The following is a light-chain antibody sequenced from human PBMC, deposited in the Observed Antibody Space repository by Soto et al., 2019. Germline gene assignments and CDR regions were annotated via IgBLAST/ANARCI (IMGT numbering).Light chain of an antibody. V-gene: IGKV1-5*03. Sequence: DIQMTQSPSTLSASVGDRVTVTCRASQSISSWLAWYQQKPGKAPKLLIYKAYSLESGVPSRFSGSGSGTEFTLTSSRLQPDDFATYYCQQYNSYPGTFGQVNKVEIK. J-gene: IGKJ1*01. CDR2: KAY. CDR1: QSISSW. CDR3: QQYNSYPGT.